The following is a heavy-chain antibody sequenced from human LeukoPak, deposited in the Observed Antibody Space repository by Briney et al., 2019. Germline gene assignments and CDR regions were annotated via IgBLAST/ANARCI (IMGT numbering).Heavy chain of an antibody. D-gene: IGHD2/OR15-2a*01. CDR1: GDSISTSKSY. V-gene: IGHV4-39*01. J-gene: IGHJ5*02. CDR3: ARLPKELGWFDP. Sequence: SDTLSLTCTVSGDSISTSKSYWGWIRQPPLKGLEWIGSIYYTGNTYYNASLKSRVTISVDTSKNQFSLKLSSVTAADTAVYYCARLPKELGWFDPWGQGTLVTVSS. CDR2: IYYTGNT.